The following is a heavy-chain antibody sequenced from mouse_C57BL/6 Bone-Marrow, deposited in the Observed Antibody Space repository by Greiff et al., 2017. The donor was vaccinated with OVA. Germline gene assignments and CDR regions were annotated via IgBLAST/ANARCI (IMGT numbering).Heavy chain of an antibody. V-gene: IGHV1-26*01. CDR1: GYTFTDYY. CDR2: INPNNGGT. J-gene: IGHJ3*01. D-gene: IGHD4-1*01. Sequence: EVKLQQSGPELVKPGASVKISCKASGYTFTDYYMNWVKQSHGKSLEWIGDINPNNGGTSYNQKFKGKATLTVDKSSSTAYMELRSLTSEDSAVYYCAGGTRFAYWGQGTLVTVSA. CDR3: AGGTRFAY.